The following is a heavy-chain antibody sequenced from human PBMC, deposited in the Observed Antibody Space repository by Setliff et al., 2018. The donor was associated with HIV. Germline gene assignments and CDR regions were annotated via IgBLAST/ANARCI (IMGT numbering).Heavy chain of an antibody. Sequence: SETLSLTCSVSGGSFSGYYWSWFRQPPGKGLEWIGYIYIYNSGSTNYNPSLTSRVTISADTARNQFSPKLTSVTAADTAIYYCARGVNFDYWGQGTLVTVSS. CDR1: GGSFSGYY. CDR2: IYIYNSGST. V-gene: IGHV4-59*01. CDR3: ARGVNFDY. J-gene: IGHJ4*02. D-gene: IGHD3-3*01.